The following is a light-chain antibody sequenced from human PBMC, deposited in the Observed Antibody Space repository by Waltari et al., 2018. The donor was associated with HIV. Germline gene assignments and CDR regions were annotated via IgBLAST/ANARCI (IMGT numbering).Light chain of an antibody. CDR1: HDISSY. Sequence: AIRLTQSPSSFSASTGERVNITCRASHDISSYLACYQQKPGKAPKVLIHDASTLQSGGPSRFSGSGSGTDFTLTISCLQSEDFATYYCQHYYTYPMIFGPGTKVDIK. CDR2: DAS. V-gene: IGKV1-8*01. J-gene: IGKJ3*01. CDR3: QHYYTYPMI.